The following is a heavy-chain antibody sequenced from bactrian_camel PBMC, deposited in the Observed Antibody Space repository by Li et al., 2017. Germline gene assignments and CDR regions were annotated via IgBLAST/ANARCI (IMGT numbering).Heavy chain of an antibody. CDR3: AAPFLWSGGRCRIDAPPTHLTLLT. V-gene: IGHV3S31*01. D-gene: IGHD5*01. CDR2: IDKDGRVT. CDR1: GFTFSSYA. J-gene: IGHJ6*01. Sequence: PLVESGGGSVQAGGSLRLSCAVSGFTFSSYAMSWFRQAPGKKREGVAQIDKDGRVTYAESMKGRFTISHDDAQNSLYLLMTDLKPEDTAMYYCAAPFLWSGGRCRIDAPPTHLTLLTGARGPRSPS.